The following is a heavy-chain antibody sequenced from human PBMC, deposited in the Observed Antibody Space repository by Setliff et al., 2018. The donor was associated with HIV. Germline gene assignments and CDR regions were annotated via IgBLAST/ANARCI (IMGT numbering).Heavy chain of an antibody. CDR2: INSDKGNT. Sequence: ASVKVSCKASGYTFINYAIHWVRQAPGHRLEWMGWINSDKGNTKYSQKFQGRITITRDTSASTAYIEVSSLKSEDTAVYYCATLGVAVTGTVDYWGQGTLVTVPQ. J-gene: IGHJ4*02. D-gene: IGHD6-19*01. CDR3: ATLGVAVTGTVDY. CDR1: GYTFINYA. V-gene: IGHV1-3*01.